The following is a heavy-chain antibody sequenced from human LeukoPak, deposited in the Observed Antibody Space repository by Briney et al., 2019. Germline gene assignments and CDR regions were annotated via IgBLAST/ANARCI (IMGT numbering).Heavy chain of an antibody. V-gene: IGHV3-53*01. CDR2: IYSGGGT. D-gene: IGHD2-8*01. CDR1: GFTVSSNY. J-gene: IGHJ4*01. Sequence: PGGSLRLSCAASGFTVSSNYMSWVRQSPGKGLEWVSIIYSGGGTFYADSVKGRFTISRDNSKNTVYLQMNSLRAEDTAVYYCARRKTNGWSIDYWGHGTLVTVSS. CDR3: ARRKTNGWSIDY.